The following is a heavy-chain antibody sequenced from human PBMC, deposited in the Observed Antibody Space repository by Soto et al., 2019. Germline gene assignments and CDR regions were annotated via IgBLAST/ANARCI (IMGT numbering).Heavy chain of an antibody. Sequence: GGSLRLSCAASGFTFSSCAMGWVRQAPGKGLEWVSDIIDSGASTYYADSVKGRFTISRDNSKSTLYLQMNSLRAEDTALYYYAKGRSYYYYYGVDVWGQGTTVTVSS. V-gene: IGHV3-23*01. J-gene: IGHJ6*02. CDR1: GFTFSSCA. CDR2: IIDSGAST. CDR3: AKGRSYYYYYGVDV.